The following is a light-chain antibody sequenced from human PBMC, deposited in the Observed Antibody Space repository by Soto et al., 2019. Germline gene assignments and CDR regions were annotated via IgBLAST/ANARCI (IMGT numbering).Light chain of an antibody. Sequence: ETVLTQSPGTLSLSPGERATLSCRASQSVSSSYLAWYQHKPGQAPRLLIYGASSRATGIPDRFSGSGSGTDFTLTISRLEPEDFSVYYCQQYGRSAWTLGQGTKVEIK. CDR2: GAS. V-gene: IGKV3-20*01. CDR1: QSVSSSY. J-gene: IGKJ1*01. CDR3: QQYGRSAWT.